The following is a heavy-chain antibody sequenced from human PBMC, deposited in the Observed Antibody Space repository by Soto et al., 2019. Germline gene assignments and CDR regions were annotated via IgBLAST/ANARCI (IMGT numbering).Heavy chain of an antibody. CDR2: ISSSSSYI. V-gene: IGHV3-21*01. CDR3: GRGEMYYYDISGHPPGDS. D-gene: IGHD3-22*01. Sequence: PGGSLRLSCAASGFTFSSYSMNWVRQAPGKGLEWVSSISSSSSYIYYADSVKGRFTISRDNAKNSLYLQMNSLRAEDTAVYYSGRGEMYYYDISGHPPGDSWGQGTLVTVSS. CDR1: GFTFSSYS. J-gene: IGHJ4*02.